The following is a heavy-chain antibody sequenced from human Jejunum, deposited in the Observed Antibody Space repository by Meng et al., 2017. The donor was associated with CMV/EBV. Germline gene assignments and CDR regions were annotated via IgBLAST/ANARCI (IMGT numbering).Heavy chain of an antibody. J-gene: IGHJ4*02. D-gene: IGHD3-22*01. CDR3: AREGGYDTALDY. CDR2: ITSTSSYR. CDR1: GFTFSCYT. V-gene: IGHV3-21*01. Sequence: CTASGFTFSCYTLNWVRQAPGKGLEWVSSITSTSSYRHYADSLKGRFTISRDNAKSSLYLQMNSLRAEDTAVYYCAREGGYDTALDYWGQGTLVTVSS.